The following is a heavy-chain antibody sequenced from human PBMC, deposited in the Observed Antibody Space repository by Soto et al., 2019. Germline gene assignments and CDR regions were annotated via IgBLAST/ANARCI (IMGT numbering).Heavy chain of an antibody. CDR3: ARESLLLDIVVVVAALEALYDAFDF. Sequence: GDSLRHSNGASGFTFRSYWMSWFRQAPGKRLEWVANIKPDGSEKYSVDSVQGRVTIPRENAKNSLYLQMNRLRDEDTAVYYCARESLLLDIVVVVAALEALYDAFDFWGHG. V-gene: IGHV3-7*01. CDR2: IKPDGSEK. D-gene: IGHD2-15*01. CDR1: GFTFRSYW. J-gene: IGHJ3*01.